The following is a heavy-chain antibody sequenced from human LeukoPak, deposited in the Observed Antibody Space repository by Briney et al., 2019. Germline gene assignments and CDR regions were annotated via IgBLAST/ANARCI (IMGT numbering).Heavy chain of an antibody. D-gene: IGHD3-3*01. V-gene: IGHV4-59*12. CDR1: GGSISSYY. Sequence: PSETLSLTCTVSGGSISSYYWSWIRQPPGKGLEWIGYMYYSGSTNYNPSLKSRVTISVDTSKNQFSLKLSSVTAADTAVYYCARVKQYYDFWSGYYRVKNFDYWGQGTLVTVSS. CDR2: MYYSGST. CDR3: ARVKQYYDFWSGYYRVKNFDY. J-gene: IGHJ4*02.